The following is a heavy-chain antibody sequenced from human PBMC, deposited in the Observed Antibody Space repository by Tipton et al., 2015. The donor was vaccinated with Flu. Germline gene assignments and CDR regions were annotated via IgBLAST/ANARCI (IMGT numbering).Heavy chain of an antibody. CDR3: ARGGGPYCSSTSCYETDY. J-gene: IGHJ4*02. Sequence: QLVQSGPEVKKPGSSVKVSCKASGGTFSSYAINWVRQAPGQGLEWMGGISPMFGTANYAQKFQGRVTINADESTSTAYMELSSLRSEDTAVYYCARGGGPYCSSTSCYETDYWGQGTLVTVSS. CDR1: GGTFSSYA. V-gene: IGHV1-69*01. D-gene: IGHD2-2*01. CDR2: ISPMFGTA.